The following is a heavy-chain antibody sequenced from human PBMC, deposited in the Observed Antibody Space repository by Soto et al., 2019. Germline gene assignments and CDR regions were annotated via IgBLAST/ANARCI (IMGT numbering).Heavy chain of an antibody. CDR2: ISSSGSTI. Sequence: EVQLVESGGGLVQPGGSLRLSCAASGFTFSSYEMNWVRQTPGKGLEWVSYISSSGSTIYYADSVKGRFTISRDNAKNSLYRQMNGLRAEDTAVYYWARIGMGGSTIRGTDYWGQGTLVPVSS. CDR1: GFTFSSYE. V-gene: IGHV3-48*03. J-gene: IGHJ4*02. D-gene: IGHD1-26*01. CDR3: ARIGMGGSTIRGTDY.